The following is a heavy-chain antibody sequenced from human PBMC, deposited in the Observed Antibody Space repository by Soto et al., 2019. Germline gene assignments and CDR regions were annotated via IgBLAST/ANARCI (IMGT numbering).Heavy chain of an antibody. CDR1: GYTFTSYG. Sequence: GASVKVSCKASGYTFTSYGISWVRQAPGQGLEWVGWISGYDGNTDYAHKFRGRFTISRDNSKNTLYLQMNSLRAEDTAVYYCARRGPGTYFDYWGQGTLVTVSS. D-gene: IGHD6-13*01. CDR2: ISGYDGNT. CDR3: ARRGPGTYFDY. V-gene: IGHV1-18*01. J-gene: IGHJ4*02.